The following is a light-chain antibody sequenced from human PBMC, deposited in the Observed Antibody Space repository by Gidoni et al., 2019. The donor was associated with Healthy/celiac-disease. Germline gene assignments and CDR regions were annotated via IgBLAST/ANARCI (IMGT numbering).Light chain of an antibody. J-gene: IGKJ4*01. CDR1: QSVSSSY. CDR2: GAS. V-gene: IGKV3-20*01. CDR3: QQYGSSPPLT. Sequence: LVLTQSPGTLSLSPGERATLSCRASQSVSSSYLAWYQQKPCQAPRLLIYGASSRATGIPDRFSGSGSGTDFTLTISRLEPEDYAVYYCQQYGSSPPLTFGGXTKVEIK.